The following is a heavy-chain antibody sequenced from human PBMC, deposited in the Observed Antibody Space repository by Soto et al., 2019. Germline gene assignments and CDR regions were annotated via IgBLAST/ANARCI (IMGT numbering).Heavy chain of an antibody. Sequence: QVQLVQSGAEVKMPGSSVRVSCKASGGSFSNYAISWVRQAPGQGLEWMGGIIPMFGIGNYAEKFLGRVTITAEESTSTSHMELSSLRSEDTAVFFCARAYRENYFYAMDVWGPGVKVTVSS. J-gene: IGHJ6*02. CDR1: GGSFSNYA. D-gene: IGHD1-26*01. CDR2: IIPMFGIG. V-gene: IGHV1-69*01. CDR3: ARAYRENYFYAMDV.